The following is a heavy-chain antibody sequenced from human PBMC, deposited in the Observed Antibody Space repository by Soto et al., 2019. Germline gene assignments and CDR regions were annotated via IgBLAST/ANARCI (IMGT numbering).Heavy chain of an antibody. Sequence: GGSLRLSCAASGFTVSSNYMSWVRQAPGKGLEWVSVIYSGGSTYYADSVKGRFTISTDKSKNTLYLQMNSLRAEDTAVYYCAGARFAPPLDYWGQGTLVTVSS. V-gene: IGHV3-66*01. CDR1: GFTVSSNY. J-gene: IGHJ4*02. CDR2: IYSGGST. CDR3: AGARFAPPLDY.